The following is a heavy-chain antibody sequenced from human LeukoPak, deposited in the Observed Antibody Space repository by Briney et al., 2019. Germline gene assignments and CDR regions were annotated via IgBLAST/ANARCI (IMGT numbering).Heavy chain of an antibody. J-gene: IGHJ3*02. CDR3: ARKELVFGETIIIPDAFDI. Sequence: PGGTLRLSCAASGFTFSYVYMTWIRQAPGRGLEWVSYISGSGTNIFYADSVKGRFTISRDNAKNSLYLQMNSLRAEDTAVYYCARKELVFGETIIIPDAFDIWGQGTLVTVSS. CDR2: ISGSGTNI. D-gene: IGHD3-3*01. V-gene: IGHV3-11*04. CDR1: GFTFSYVY.